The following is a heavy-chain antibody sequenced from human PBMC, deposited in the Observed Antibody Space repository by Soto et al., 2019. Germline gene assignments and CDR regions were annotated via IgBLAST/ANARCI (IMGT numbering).Heavy chain of an antibody. CDR2: IKSKPAGGTI. D-gene: IGHD1-1*01. V-gene: IGHV3-15*07. CDR1: GFTFSSYA. J-gene: IGHJ4*02. CDR3: VTGGYFLDY. Sequence: GGSLRLSCAASGFTFSSYAMHLVRQAPGKGLEWVGRIKSKPAGGTIDYAAPVQGRFTISRDDAKNMVYLQMNGLKTEDTAVYYCVTGGYFLDYWGQGTPVTVSS.